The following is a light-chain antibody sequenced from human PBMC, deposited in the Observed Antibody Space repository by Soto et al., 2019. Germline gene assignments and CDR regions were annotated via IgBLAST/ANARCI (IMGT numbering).Light chain of an antibody. CDR2: EVS. V-gene: IGLV2-14*01. CDR3: SSYTSSSSRV. Sequence: QSALTQPASVSGSPGQSITISRTGTSSDVGGYNYVSWYQQHPGKAPKLMIYEVSNRPSGVSNRFSGSKSGNTASLTISGLQAEDEDDYYCSSYTSSSSRVFGGGTKLTVL. CDR1: SSDVGGYNY. J-gene: IGLJ3*02.